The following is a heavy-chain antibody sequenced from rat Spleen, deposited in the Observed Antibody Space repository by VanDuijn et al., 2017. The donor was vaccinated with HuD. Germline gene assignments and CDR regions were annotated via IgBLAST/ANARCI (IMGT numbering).Heavy chain of an antibody. CDR1: GFTFSDYY. J-gene: IGHJ4*01. D-gene: IGHD4-3*01. CDR2: ISYEGSST. V-gene: IGHV5-22*01. Sequence: EVQLVESGGGLVQPGRSMKLSCAASGFTFSDYYMAWVRQAPKKGLEWVASISYEGSSTYYGDSVKGRFTISRDNAKSTLNLQMNSLRSEDTATYYCARQGRGTRGFMDAWGQGASVTVSS. CDR3: ARQGRGTRGFMDA.